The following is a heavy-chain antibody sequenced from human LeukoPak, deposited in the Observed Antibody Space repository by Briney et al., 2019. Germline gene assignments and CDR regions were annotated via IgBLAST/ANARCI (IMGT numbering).Heavy chain of an antibody. CDR1: GFTFSSYW. Sequence: GGSLRLSCAASGFTFSSYWMNWVRQAPGKGLEWVSSISSSSSYIYYADSVKGRFTISRDNAKNSLYLQMNSLRAEDTAVYYCARERGYSYGYGDYWGQGTLVTVSS. D-gene: IGHD5-18*01. V-gene: IGHV3-21*01. CDR3: ARERGYSYGYGDY. J-gene: IGHJ4*02. CDR2: ISSSSSYI.